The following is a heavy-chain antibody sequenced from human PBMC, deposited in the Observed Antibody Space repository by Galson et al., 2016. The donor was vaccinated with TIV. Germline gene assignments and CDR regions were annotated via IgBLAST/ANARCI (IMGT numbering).Heavy chain of an antibody. Sequence: ETLSLTCVVSGYSISNTNWWGWIRQPPGKRPEWIGYVYYSGNTYHNPSLTSLKSRVTRSVDTSKNQFSLKLSSVTAVDTAVYYCARTSLVVSGTPFFDYWGRGTLVTVSA. CDR3: ARTSLVVSGTPFFDY. CDR2: VYYSGNT. D-gene: IGHD6-19*01. V-gene: IGHV4-28*01. J-gene: IGHJ4*02. CDR1: GYSISNTNW.